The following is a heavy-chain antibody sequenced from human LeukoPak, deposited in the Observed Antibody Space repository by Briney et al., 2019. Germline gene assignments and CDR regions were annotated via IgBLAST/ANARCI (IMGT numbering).Heavy chain of an antibody. J-gene: IGHJ4*02. Sequence: GESLKISCKGSGYSFTSYWIGWVRQMRGKGLEWMGIIYPGDSDTRYSPSFQGQVTITADKSISTAYLQWSRLKASDTAMYYCARLVSRDIAAPFDYWGQGTLVTVSS. CDR1: GYSFTSYW. CDR3: ARLVSRDIAAPFDY. V-gene: IGHV5-51*01. D-gene: IGHD6-13*01. CDR2: IYPGDSDT.